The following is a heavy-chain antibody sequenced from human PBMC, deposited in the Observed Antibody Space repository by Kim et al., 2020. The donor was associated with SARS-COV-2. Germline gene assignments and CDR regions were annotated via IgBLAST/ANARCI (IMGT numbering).Heavy chain of an antibody. CDR3: VVVPAATHLFDF. J-gene: IGHJ3*01. CDR1: EFTFSSYT. Sequence: GGSLRLSCVASEFTFSSYTMDWVRQAPGKGMEWVSSFSTSGDHENYADSVKGRFTISRSRDNATHYLYMQMNSLRAADTAYYYCVVVPAATHLFDFWG. V-gene: IGHV3-21*01. CDR2: FSTSGDHE. D-gene: IGHD2-2*01.